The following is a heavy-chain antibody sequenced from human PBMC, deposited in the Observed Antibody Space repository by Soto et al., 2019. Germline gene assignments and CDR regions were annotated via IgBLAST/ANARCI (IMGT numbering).Heavy chain of an antibody. D-gene: IGHD2-21*02. J-gene: IGHJ4*02. Sequence: PGGSLRLSCAASGFTFSSYAMHWVRQAPGKGLEWVAVISYDGSNKYYADSVKGRFTISRDNSKNTLYLQMNSLRAEDTAVYYCAYGARGYCGGDCYHHTFDYWGQGTLVTVSS. CDR3: AYGARGYCGGDCYHHTFDY. CDR1: GFTFSSYA. V-gene: IGHV3-30-3*01. CDR2: ISYDGSNK.